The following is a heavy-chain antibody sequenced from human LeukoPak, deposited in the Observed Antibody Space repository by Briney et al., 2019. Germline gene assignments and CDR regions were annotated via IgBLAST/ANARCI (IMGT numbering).Heavy chain of an antibody. CDR3: ARYHSGYDDY. CDR2: IYYSGTT. CDR1: DGSISSSSYY. D-gene: IGHD5-12*01. J-gene: IGHJ4*02. V-gene: IGHV4-39*07. Sequence: SETLSLTCSVSDGSISSSSYYWGWIRQPPGKGLEWIGSIYYSGTTYYNPSLKSRVTISVDTSKNQFSLILSSVIAADTAVYYCARYHSGYDDYWGQGTLVTVSS.